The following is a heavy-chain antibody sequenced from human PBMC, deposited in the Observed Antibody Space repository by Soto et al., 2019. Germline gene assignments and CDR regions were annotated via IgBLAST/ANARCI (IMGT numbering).Heavy chain of an antibody. Sequence: QVQLVQSGAEVKKPGASVKVSCKASGYTFTSYGISWVRQAPGQGLEWMGWISAYNGNTNYAQKLQGRVTMTTDTSTSTGYMERRSLRSDDTAVYYCARIRLPIFTRGAFDIWGQGTMVTVSS. CDR1: GYTFTSYG. CDR2: ISAYNGNT. J-gene: IGHJ3*02. D-gene: IGHD3-9*01. V-gene: IGHV1-18*01. CDR3: ARIRLPIFTRGAFDI.